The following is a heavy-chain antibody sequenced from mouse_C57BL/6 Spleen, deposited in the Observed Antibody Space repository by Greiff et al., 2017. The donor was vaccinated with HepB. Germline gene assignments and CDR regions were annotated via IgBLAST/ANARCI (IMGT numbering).Heavy chain of an antibody. V-gene: IGHV5-17*01. CDR1: GFTFSDYG. CDR2: ISSGSSTI. CDR3: ASWDYDVYYAMDY. Sequence: QRVESGGGLVKPGGSLKLSCAASGFTFSDYGMHWVRQAPEKGLEWVAYISSGSSTIYYADTVKGRFTISRDNAKNTLFLQMTSLKSEDTAMYYCASWDYDVYYAMDYWGQGTSVTVSS. J-gene: IGHJ4*01. D-gene: IGHD2-4*01.